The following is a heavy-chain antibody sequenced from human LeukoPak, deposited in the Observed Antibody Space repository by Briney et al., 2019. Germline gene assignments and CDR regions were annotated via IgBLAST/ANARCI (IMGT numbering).Heavy chain of an antibody. CDR3: ARGHVFYYGSGSYYYGMDV. D-gene: IGHD3-10*01. Sequence: GASVKVSCKASGYTFTSYDINWVRQATGQGLEWMGWMNPNSGNTGYAQEFQGRVTMTRNTSISTAYMELSSLRSEDTAVYYCARGHVFYYGSGSYYYGMDVWGQGTTVTVSS. V-gene: IGHV1-8*01. CDR1: GYTFTSYD. J-gene: IGHJ6*02. CDR2: MNPNSGNT.